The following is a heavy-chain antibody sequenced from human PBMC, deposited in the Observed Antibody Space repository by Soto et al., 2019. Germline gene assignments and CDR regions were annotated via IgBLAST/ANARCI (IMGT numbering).Heavy chain of an antibody. CDR3: ARRGYYYDSSGHPGDDAFDI. Sequence: GESLKISCKGSGYSFTSYWIGWVRQMPGKGLEWMGIIYPGDSDTRYSPSFQGQVTISADKSISTAYLQWSSLKASDTAMYYCARRGYYYDSSGHPGDDAFDIWGQGTMVTVSS. CDR1: GYSFTSYW. CDR2: IYPGDSDT. D-gene: IGHD3-22*01. V-gene: IGHV5-51*01. J-gene: IGHJ3*02.